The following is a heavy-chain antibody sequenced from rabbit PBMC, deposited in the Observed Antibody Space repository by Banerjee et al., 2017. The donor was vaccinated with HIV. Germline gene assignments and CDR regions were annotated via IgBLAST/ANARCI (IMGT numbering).Heavy chain of an antibody. CDR2: INAGSGSA. Sequence: QEQLVEYGGDLVQPEGSLTLTCKASGLDFSSSYWICWVRQAPGKGLEWIGCINAGSGSAYYVSWAKGRFTISKASSTTVTLQMTSLTAADTATYFCSRWGISSGWGGDLWGPGTLVTVS. CDR1: GLDFSSSYW. D-gene: IGHD4-1*01. J-gene: IGHJ4*01. V-gene: IGHV1S45*01. CDR3: SRWGISSGWGGDL.